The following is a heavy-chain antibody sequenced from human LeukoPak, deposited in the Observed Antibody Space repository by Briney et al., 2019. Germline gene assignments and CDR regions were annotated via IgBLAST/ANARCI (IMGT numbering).Heavy chain of an antibody. CDR2: IYYSGST. Sequence: MTSETLSLTCTVSGGSISSYYWSWIRQPPGKGLEWIGYIYYSGSTNYNPSLKSRVTISVDTSKNQFSLKLSSVTAADTAVYYCARVPYYDSQWGLKNAFDIWGQGTMVTVSS. CDR1: GGSISSYY. D-gene: IGHD3-22*01. V-gene: IGHV4-59*12. J-gene: IGHJ3*02. CDR3: ARVPYYDSQWGLKNAFDI.